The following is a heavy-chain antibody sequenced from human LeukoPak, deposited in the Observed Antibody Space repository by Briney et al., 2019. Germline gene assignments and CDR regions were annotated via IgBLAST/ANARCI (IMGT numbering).Heavy chain of an antibody. CDR1: GGTVSSYA. D-gene: IGHD2-21*02. J-gene: IGHJ5*02. V-gene: IGHV1-69*05. Sequence: ASVKLASNASGGTVSSYAISWFRQAAGQGVEWVRGVIPIFGTANYAQKFQGRVTITTDESTSTAYMELSSLRSEDTAVYYCAKEGVRTYCGGACYYWFDPCGQGTLVTVSS. CDR2: VIPIFGTA. CDR3: AKEGVRTYCGGACYYWFDP.